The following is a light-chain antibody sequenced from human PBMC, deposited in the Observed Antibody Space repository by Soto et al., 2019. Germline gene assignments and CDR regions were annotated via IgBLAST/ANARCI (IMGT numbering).Light chain of an antibody. CDR2: DAS. J-gene: IGKJ4*01. Sequence: EIVLTQSPATLSLSPGERATLSCRASQGVSSYLAWYQQKPGQAPRLLIYDASNRATGIPARFSGSGSGTDIPLTISSLEPEDFAVYYCQQRSDWLTFGGGTKVEI. V-gene: IGKV3-11*01. CDR3: QQRSDWLT. CDR1: QGVSSY.